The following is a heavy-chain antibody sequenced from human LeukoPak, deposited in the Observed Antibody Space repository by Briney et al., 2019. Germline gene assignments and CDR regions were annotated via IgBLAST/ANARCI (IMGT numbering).Heavy chain of an antibody. D-gene: IGHD3-3*01. J-gene: IGHJ4*02. CDR1: GFTFSSYG. CDR2: IRYDGSNK. CDR3: APSILGVAPPGGGANY. V-gene: IGHV3-30*02. Sequence: PGGSLRLSCAASGFTFSSYGMHWVRQAPGKGLEWVAFIRYDGSNKYSADSVRGRFTISRDNSKNTLYLQMNSLRDEDTAVYYCAPSILGVAPPGGGANYWGQGTLVTVSS.